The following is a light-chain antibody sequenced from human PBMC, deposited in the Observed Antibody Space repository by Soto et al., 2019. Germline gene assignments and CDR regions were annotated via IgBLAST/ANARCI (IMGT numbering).Light chain of an antibody. CDR2: SNN. CDR1: SSNIGSNT. J-gene: IGLJ2*01. CDR3: AAWDDSLNGVV. Sequence: QSVLTQPPSASGTPGQRVTISCSGSSSNIGSNTVNWYQQLPGTAPKLLIYSNNQRPSGVPDRFSGSKSGTSASLAISGLQPEDEADYYCAAWDDSLNGVVVGGGTKLTVL. V-gene: IGLV1-44*01.